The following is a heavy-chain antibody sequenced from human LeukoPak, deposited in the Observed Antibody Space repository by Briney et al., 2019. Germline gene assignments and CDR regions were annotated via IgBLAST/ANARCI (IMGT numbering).Heavy chain of an antibody. Sequence: PSETLSLTCTVSGGSISSSSYYWGWIRQPPGKGLEWIGSIYYSGSTYYNPSLKSRVTISVDTSKNQFSLKLSSVTAADTAVYYCARGFYVVVPAAKIYNWFDPWGQGTLVTVSS. V-gene: IGHV4-39*07. CDR3: ARGFYVVVPAAKIYNWFDP. J-gene: IGHJ5*02. CDR2: IYYSGST. CDR1: GGSISSSSYY. D-gene: IGHD2-2*01.